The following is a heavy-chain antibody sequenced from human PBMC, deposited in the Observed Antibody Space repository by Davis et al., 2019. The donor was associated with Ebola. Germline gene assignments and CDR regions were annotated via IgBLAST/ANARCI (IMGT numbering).Heavy chain of an antibody. D-gene: IGHD6-13*01. Sequence: SVKVSCKASGGTFSSYAISWVRQAPGQGLEWMGGIIPIFGTANYAQKLQGRVTMTTDTSTSTAYMELRSLRSDDTAVYYCARGPSGYSSSPHPQNFDYWGQGTLVTVSS. CDR3: ARGPSGYSSSPHPQNFDY. V-gene: IGHV1-69*05. CDR2: IIPIFGTA. J-gene: IGHJ4*02. CDR1: GGTFSSYA.